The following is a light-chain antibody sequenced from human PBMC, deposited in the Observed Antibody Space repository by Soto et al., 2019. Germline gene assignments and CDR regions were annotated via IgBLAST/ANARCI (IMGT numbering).Light chain of an antibody. V-gene: IGKV3-15*01. J-gene: IGKJ5*01. Sequence: EIVMTQSPDPLSVSPGERVTLSCRASLGISINLAWYQQRPGQAPRLLIYGASTRATGVPTRFSGSGSGTDFTLTISSLEPEDFAVYYCQQRSNWPITFGQRTRLEIK. CDR3: QQRSNWPIT. CDR2: GAS. CDR1: LGISIN.